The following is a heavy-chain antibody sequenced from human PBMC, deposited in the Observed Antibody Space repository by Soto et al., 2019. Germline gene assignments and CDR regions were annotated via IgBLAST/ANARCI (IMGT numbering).Heavy chain of an antibody. J-gene: IGHJ4*02. CDR3: ARDLVVVPAAPFDY. Sequence: AASVKVSCKASGYTFTSYGISWVRQAPGQGLEWMGWISAYNGNTNYAQKLQGRVTMTTDTSTSTAYTELRSLRSDDTAVYYCARDLVVVPAAPFDYWGQGTLVTVSS. CDR2: ISAYNGNT. CDR1: GYTFTSYG. V-gene: IGHV1-18*04. D-gene: IGHD2-2*01.